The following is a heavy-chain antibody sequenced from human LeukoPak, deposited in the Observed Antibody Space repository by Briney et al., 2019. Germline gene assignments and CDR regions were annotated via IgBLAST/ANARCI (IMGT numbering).Heavy chain of an antibody. J-gene: IGHJ4*02. CDR3: AKDGDIVVVPAVKPHFDY. CDR1: GFTFSSYS. Sequence: GGSLRLSCAASGFTFSSYSMNWVRQAPGKGLEWVSAISGSGGSTYYADSVKGRFTISRDNSKNTLYLQMNSLRAEDTAVYYCAKDGDIVVVPAVKPHFDYWGQGTLVTVSS. V-gene: IGHV3-23*01. D-gene: IGHD2-2*01. CDR2: ISGSGGST.